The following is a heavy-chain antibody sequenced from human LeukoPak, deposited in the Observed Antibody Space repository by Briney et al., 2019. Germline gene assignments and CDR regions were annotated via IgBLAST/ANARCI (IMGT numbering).Heavy chain of an antibody. Sequence: PGGSLRLSCAASGFTFSSYWMSWVRQAPGKGLEWVAVIWYDGSNKYYADSVKGRFTISRDNSKNTLYLQMNSLRAEDTAVYYCARGEAQVYGGIDYWGQGTLVTVSS. V-gene: IGHV3-33*08. CDR2: IWYDGSNK. J-gene: IGHJ4*02. D-gene: IGHD4-17*01. CDR1: GFTFSSYW. CDR3: ARGEAQVYGGIDY.